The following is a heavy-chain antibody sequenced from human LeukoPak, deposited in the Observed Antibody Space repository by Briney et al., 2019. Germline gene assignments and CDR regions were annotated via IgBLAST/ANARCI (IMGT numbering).Heavy chain of an antibody. Sequence: PGGSLRLSCAASGFTFSSYAMSWVRQAPGKGLEWVGRTRNKANSYTTEYAASVKGRFTISRDDSKNSLYLQMNSLKTEDTAVYYCARAAHYSGYDSDWGQETLVTVSS. CDR3: ARAAHYSGYDSD. V-gene: IGHV3-72*01. J-gene: IGHJ4*02. D-gene: IGHD5-12*01. CDR1: GFTFSSYA. CDR2: TRNKANSYTT.